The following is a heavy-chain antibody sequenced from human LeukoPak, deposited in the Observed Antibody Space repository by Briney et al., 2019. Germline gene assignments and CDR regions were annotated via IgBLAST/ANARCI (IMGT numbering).Heavy chain of an antibody. Sequence: ASVKVSCKASGYTFTSYAMHWVRQAPGQRLEWMGWINAGNGNTKYSQKFQGRVTITRDTSATTAYMELSSLRSEDTAVYYCVRGSYRYTNDYWGQGTLVTVSS. CDR2: INAGNGNT. D-gene: IGHD3-16*02. V-gene: IGHV1-3*01. CDR3: VRGSYRYTNDY. CDR1: GYTFTSYA. J-gene: IGHJ4*02.